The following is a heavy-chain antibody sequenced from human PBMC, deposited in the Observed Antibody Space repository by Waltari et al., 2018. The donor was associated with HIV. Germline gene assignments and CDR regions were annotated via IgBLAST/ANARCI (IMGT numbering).Heavy chain of an antibody. V-gene: IGHV1-69*04. Sequence: QVQLVQSGAEVKKHGSSVTVSCKASGGTFSSYAISWVRQAPGQGLEWMGRIIPILGIANYAQKFQGRVTITADKSTSTAYMELSSLRSEDTAVYYCARGGIPTLYFDYWGQGTLVTVSS. CDR1: GGTFSSYA. D-gene: IGHD2-21*01. CDR2: IIPILGIA. CDR3: ARGGIPTLYFDY. J-gene: IGHJ4*02.